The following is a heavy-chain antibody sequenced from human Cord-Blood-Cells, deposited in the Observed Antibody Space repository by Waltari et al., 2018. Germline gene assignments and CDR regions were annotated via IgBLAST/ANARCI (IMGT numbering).Heavy chain of an antibody. CDR3: ARRSAAAVLGWFDP. Sequence: QVQLQQWGAGLLKPSETLSLTCAVYGGSFSGYYWSWIRQPPGKGLEWIGEINHSGSTNYNPSLKSRVTTSVDTSKNQFSLKLSSVTAADTAVYYCARRSAAAVLGWFDPWVQGTLVTVSS. J-gene: IGHJ5*02. CDR1: GGSFSGYY. D-gene: IGHD6-13*01. V-gene: IGHV4-34*01. CDR2: INHSGST.